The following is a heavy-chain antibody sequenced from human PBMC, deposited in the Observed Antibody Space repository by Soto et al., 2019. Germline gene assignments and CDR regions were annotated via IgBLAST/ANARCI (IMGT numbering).Heavy chain of an antibody. Sequence: QVQLVQSGAEVKKPGSSVKVSCKASGGTFSSYAISWVRQAPGQGLEWMGGIIPIFGTAKYAQKFQGRVTITADKSTSTAYMQLSSLKSEDTAVYYCARDPGSSKPHTTGPIYPWGQGTLVTVSS. V-gene: IGHV1-69*06. D-gene: IGHD6-13*01. J-gene: IGHJ5*02. CDR3: ARDPGSSKPHTTGPIYP. CDR1: GGTFSSYA. CDR2: IIPIFGTA.